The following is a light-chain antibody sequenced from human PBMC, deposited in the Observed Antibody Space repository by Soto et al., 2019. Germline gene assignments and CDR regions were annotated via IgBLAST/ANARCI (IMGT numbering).Light chain of an antibody. CDR3: QQYYITPYT. J-gene: IGKJ2*01. V-gene: IGKV4-1*01. CDR2: WAS. Sequence: DIVMTQSPDSLAVSLGERATINCKSSQSVLYSSNNKNYLAWYQQKPRQPPKLLIYWASTRESGVPDRFSGSGSGTDFTLTISSLQAEDVALYYCQQYYITPYTFGQGTNLEIK. CDR1: QSVLYSSNNKNY.